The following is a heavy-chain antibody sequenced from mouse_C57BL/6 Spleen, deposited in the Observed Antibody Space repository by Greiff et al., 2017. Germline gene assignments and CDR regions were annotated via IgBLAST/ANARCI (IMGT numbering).Heavy chain of an antibody. CDR3: ERSEGGDYVLDWYFDV. J-gene: IGHJ1*03. D-gene: IGHD2-13*01. CDR2: INPSNGGT. Sequence: QVQLQQPGTELVKPGASVKLSCKASGYTFTSYWMHWVKQRPGQGLEWIGNINPSNGGTNYNEKFKSKATLTVDKSSSTAYMQLSSLTSEDSAVYYCERSEGGDYVLDWYFDVWGTGTTVTVSS. CDR1: GYTFTSYW. V-gene: IGHV1-53*01.